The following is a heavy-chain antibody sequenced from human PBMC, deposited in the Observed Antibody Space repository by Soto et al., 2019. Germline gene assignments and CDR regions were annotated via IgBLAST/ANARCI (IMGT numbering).Heavy chain of an antibody. J-gene: IGHJ6*02. D-gene: IGHD2-2*01. Sequence: ASVKVSCKASGYTFTSYGISWVRQAPGQGLEWMGWISAYNGNTNYAQKLQGRVTMTTDTSTGTAYMELRSLRSDDTAVYYCARDLEGDCSSTGCSLYGMDVWGQGTTVTVSS. CDR1: GYTFTSYG. CDR2: ISAYNGNT. CDR3: ARDLEGDCSSTGCSLYGMDV. V-gene: IGHV1-18*01.